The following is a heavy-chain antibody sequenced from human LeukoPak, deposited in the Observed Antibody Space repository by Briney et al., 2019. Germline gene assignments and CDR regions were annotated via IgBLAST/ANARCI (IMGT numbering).Heavy chain of an antibody. V-gene: IGHV3-7*01. CDR2: IKQDGSEK. D-gene: IGHD6-13*01. J-gene: IGHJ3*02. CDR1: GFTFSSYW. Sequence: GGSLRLSCAASGFTFSSYWMSWVRQAPGKGLEWVAHIKQDGSEKYYVDSVKGRFTISRDNAKNSLYLQMNSLRAEDTAVYYCASRIAAAGKRSAFDIWGQGTMVTVSS. CDR3: ASRIAAAGKRSAFDI.